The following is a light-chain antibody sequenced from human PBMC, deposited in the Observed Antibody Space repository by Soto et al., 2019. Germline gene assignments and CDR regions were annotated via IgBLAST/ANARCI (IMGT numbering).Light chain of an antibody. CDR1: QRVGSK. Sequence: EVVMTQSPAPLSLSPGEGATLSCRSSQRVGSKLAWYQQKTGQAPRLLIYGATTRATGVPARFSGGGSGTEFTLSISSLQSEDSAVYFCQQYDAPVTFGQGTKLDIK. J-gene: IGKJ2*01. CDR2: GAT. V-gene: IGKV3-15*01. CDR3: QQYDAPVT.